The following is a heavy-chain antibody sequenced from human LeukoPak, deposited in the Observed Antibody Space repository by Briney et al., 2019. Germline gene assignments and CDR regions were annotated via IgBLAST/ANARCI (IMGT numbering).Heavy chain of an antibody. V-gene: IGHV4-39*07. CDR3: ARDRGTYYDLLTGYYSHDAFDI. Sequence: SETLSLTCTVSGGSISSSSYYWGWIRQPPGKGLEWIGSIYYSGSTYYNPSLKSRVTISVDTSKNQFSLKLSSVTAADTAVYYCARDRGTYYDLLTGYYSHDAFDIWGQGTMVTVSS. J-gene: IGHJ3*02. D-gene: IGHD3-9*01. CDR1: GGSISSSSYY. CDR2: IYYSGST.